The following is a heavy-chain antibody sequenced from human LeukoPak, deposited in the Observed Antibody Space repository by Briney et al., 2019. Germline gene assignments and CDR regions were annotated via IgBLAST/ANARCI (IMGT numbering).Heavy chain of an antibody. D-gene: IGHD2-15*01. J-gene: IGHJ1*01. CDR2: TYYSGST. CDR1: GGSISSSSYY. V-gene: IGHV4-39*01. Sequence: SETLSLTCTVSGGSISSSSYYWGWIRQPPGKGLEWIGSTYYSGSTYYNPSLKSRVTISVDTSKNPFSLKLSSVTAADTAVYYCARHPLPSEYCSGGSCYFRWGQGTLVTVSS. CDR3: ARHPLPSEYCSGGSCYFR.